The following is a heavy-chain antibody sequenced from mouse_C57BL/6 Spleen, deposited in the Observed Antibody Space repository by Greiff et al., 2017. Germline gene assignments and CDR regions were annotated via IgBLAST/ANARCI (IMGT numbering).Heavy chain of an antibody. CDR1: GYTFTSYW. Sequence: VQLQQPGPELVQPSPSLSMSCTASGYTFTSYWIHWVKQSPGRGLEWIGGIDPGGGGTKYDAKIKRQGTLTVNTPCRTVYMQISRLASEDAAVYYCESNGNDAMDDWGQGTSVTVSS. CDR3: ESNGNDAMDD. J-gene: IGHJ4*01. V-gene: IGHV1-72*01. D-gene: IGHD4-1*01. CDR2: IDPGGGGT.